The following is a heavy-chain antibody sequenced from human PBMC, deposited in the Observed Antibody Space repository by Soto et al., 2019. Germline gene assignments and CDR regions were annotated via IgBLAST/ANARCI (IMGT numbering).Heavy chain of an antibody. J-gene: IGHJ6*02. CDR1: GFSFSTTGMG. CDR2: LYWADDK. D-gene: IGHD3-10*01. V-gene: IGHV2-5*02. CDR3: VHCHYYGSGRRDVDV. Sequence: QITLKVSGPTLVRPTATLTLTCSFSGFSFSTTGMGVAWVRQPPGEALEWLALLYWADDKRYSPSLKSRLTITADTSKNQVVLIMTSMDVVDTATYYCVHCHYYGSGRRDVDVWGQGITVTVSS.